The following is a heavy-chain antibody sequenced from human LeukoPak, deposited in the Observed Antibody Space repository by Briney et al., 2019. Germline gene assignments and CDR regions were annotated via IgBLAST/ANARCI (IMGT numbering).Heavy chain of an antibody. J-gene: IGHJ4*02. Sequence: PSQTLSLTCTVSGGSISSGGYYWSWIRQHPGKGLEWIGYIYYSGSTYYNPSLKSQVTISVDTSKNQFSLKLSSVTAADTAVYYCARDQRVGAIDYWGQGTLVTVSS. D-gene: IGHD1-26*01. V-gene: IGHV4-31*01. CDR3: ARDQRVGAIDY. CDR2: IYYSGST. CDR1: GGSISSGGYY.